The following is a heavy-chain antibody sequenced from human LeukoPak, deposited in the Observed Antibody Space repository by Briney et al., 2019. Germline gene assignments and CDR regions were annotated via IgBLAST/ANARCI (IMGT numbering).Heavy chain of an antibody. D-gene: IGHD5-24*01. CDR1: GFTFRSYE. Sequence: PGGSLRLSCAASGFTFRSYEMDWVRQAPGKGLEWVSYISSSGSAIYYADSVKGRFTISRDNAKNSLYLQMNSLRAEDTAVYYCAREMATNHDAFDIWGQGTMVTVSS. CDR2: ISSSGSAI. V-gene: IGHV3-48*03. CDR3: AREMATNHDAFDI. J-gene: IGHJ3*02.